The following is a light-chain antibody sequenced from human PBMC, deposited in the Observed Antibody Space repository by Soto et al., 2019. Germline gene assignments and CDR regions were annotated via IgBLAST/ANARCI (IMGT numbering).Light chain of an antibody. J-gene: IGKJ2*02. V-gene: IGKV1-5*01. CDR1: QSISGW. CDR2: DAS. CDR3: QQYNTYLCT. Sequence: DIQMTQSPSTLSASVGDRVTITCRASQSISGWLAWYQQKPGKAPTVLIYDASHLESGVPSRFSGSGSGTEFSLTISSLQPDDFATYYCQQYNTYLCTFGQGTKLEIK.